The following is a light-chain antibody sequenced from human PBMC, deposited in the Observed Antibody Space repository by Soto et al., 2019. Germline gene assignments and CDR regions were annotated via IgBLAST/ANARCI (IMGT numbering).Light chain of an antibody. CDR3: QAWDSSPVV. V-gene: IGLV3-1*01. CDR1: KLGDKY. CDR2: QAR. Sequence: SYELTQPPSVSVSPGQTASITCSGEKLGDKYACWYQQKPGQSPVLVIYQARKRPSGIPERFSGSNSGNTATLTISGTQAMDEADYYCQAWDSSPVVFGGGTKLTV. J-gene: IGLJ2*01.